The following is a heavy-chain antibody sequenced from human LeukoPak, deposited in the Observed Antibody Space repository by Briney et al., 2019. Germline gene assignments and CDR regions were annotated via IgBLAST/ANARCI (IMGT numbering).Heavy chain of an antibody. CDR3: AKAGSSHDYGGNLITS. J-gene: IGHJ5*02. Sequence: GGSLRLSCTASGFIFRNYVMHWVRQAPGKGLEWVAVISYDGSNKYYADSVKGRSTISRDNSKNTLYLQMNSLRAEDTAVYYCAKAGSSHDYGGNLITSWGQGTLVTVSS. D-gene: IGHD4-23*01. CDR1: GFIFRNYV. CDR2: ISYDGSNK. V-gene: IGHV3-30*18.